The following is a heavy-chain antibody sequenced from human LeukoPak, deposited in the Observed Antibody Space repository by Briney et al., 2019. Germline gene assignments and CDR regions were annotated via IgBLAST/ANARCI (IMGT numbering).Heavy chain of an antibody. D-gene: IGHD6-13*01. J-gene: IGHJ6*03. CDR1: GYTFTGYY. CDR3: AREGYSSSWYRPYYYYYYYMDV. CDR2: ISAYNGNT. V-gene: IGHV1-18*04. Sequence: EASVKVSCKASGYTFTGYYMHWVRQAPGQGLEWMGWISAYNGNTNYAQKLQGRVTMTTDTSTSTAYMELRSLRSDDTAVYYCAREGYSSSWYRPYYYYYYYMDVWGKGTTVTVSS.